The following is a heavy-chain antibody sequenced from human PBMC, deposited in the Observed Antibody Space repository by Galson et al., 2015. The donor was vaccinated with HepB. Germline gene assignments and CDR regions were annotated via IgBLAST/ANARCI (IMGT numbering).Heavy chain of an antibody. J-gene: IGHJ6*04. CDR1: GFTFSSYS. D-gene: IGHD3-3*01. V-gene: IGHV3-73*01. CDR2: IRSKANSYAT. CDR3: TVWGFLEWLVLTWVDV. Sequence: SLRLSCAASGFTFSSYSMNWVRQAPGKGLEWVGRIRSKANSYATAYAASVKGRFTISRDDSKNTAYLQMNSLKTEDTAVYYCTVWGFLEWLVLTWVDVWGKGTTVTVSS.